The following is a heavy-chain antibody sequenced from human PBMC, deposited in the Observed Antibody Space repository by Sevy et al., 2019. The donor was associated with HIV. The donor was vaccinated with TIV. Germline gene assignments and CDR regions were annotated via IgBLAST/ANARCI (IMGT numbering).Heavy chain of an antibody. D-gene: IGHD5-18*01. CDR1: GLTFSTYG. Sequence: GGSLRLSCAASGLTFSTYGMHWVRQAPGKELEWVALITGDGSNTYYAGSVTGRFTISRDNSKNTLYLQMNSLRADDTAMYYCAKTYADTTMDLYYYDSWGQGTLVTVSS. J-gene: IGHJ4*02. V-gene: IGHV3-30*18. CDR2: ITGDGSNT. CDR3: AKTYADTTMDLYYYDS.